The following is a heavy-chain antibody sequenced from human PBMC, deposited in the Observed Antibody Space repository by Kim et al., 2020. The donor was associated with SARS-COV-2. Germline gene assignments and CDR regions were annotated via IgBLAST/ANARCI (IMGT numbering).Heavy chain of an antibody. Sequence: GGSLRLSCASSGFTFSSYGMHWVRQAPGKGLEWVAVISYDGSNKYYADSVKGRFTISRDNSKNTLYLQMNSLRAEDTAVYYCAKDRGAITIFGVVTETYYFDYWGQGTLVTVSS. V-gene: IGHV3-30*18. CDR1: GFTFSSYG. D-gene: IGHD3-3*01. CDR2: ISYDGSNK. CDR3: AKDRGAITIFGVVTETYYFDY. J-gene: IGHJ4*02.